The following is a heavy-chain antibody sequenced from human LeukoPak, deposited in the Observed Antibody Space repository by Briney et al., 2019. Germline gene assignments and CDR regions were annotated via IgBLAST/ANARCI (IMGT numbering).Heavy chain of an antibody. CDR2: ISSSGTTI. J-gene: IGHJ5*02. D-gene: IGHD2-15*01. CDR1: GFTFSSYE. Sequence: GGSLRLSCAASGFTFSSYEMNWVRQAPGKGLEWVSYISSSGTTIYYADSVKGRFTISRDNAKNSLYLQMNSLRAEDTAVCYCARIVVPGLGLDPWGQGTLVTVSS. CDR3: ARIVVPGLGLDP. V-gene: IGHV3-48*03.